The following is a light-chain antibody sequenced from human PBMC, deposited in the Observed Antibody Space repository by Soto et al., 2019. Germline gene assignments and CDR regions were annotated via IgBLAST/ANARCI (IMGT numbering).Light chain of an antibody. J-gene: IGLJ3*02. Sequence: QSVLTQPASVSGSLGQSITISCTGTSSDVGGYNYVSWYQQHPGKAPKLMIYEVSNRPSGVSNRFSGSKSGNTASLTISGLQAEDEADYYCSSYTSSSTIWVFGGGTKLTVL. CDR2: EVS. V-gene: IGLV2-14*01. CDR3: SSYTSSSTIWV. CDR1: SSDVGGYNY.